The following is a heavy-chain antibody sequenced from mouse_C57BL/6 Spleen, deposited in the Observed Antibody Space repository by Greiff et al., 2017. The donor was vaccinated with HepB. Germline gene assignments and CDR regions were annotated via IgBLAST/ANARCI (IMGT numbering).Heavy chain of an antibody. CDR2: INPNNGGT. D-gene: IGHD4-1*01. Sequence: EVQLQQSGPELVKPGASVKISCKASGYTFTDYYMNWVKQSHGKSLEWIGDINPNNGGTSYNQKFKGKTKLTVDKSSSTAYMELRSLTSEDSAVYYCARGTYWAWFAYWGQGTLVTVSA. V-gene: IGHV1-26*01. CDR3: ARGTYWAWFAY. J-gene: IGHJ3*01. CDR1: GYTFTDYY.